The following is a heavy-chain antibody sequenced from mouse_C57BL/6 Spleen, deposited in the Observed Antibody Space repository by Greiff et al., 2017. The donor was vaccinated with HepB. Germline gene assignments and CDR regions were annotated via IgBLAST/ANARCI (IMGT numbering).Heavy chain of an antibody. CDR2: IYPRSGNT. J-gene: IGHJ2*01. CDR3: ARKNWDVHYFDY. V-gene: IGHV1-81*01. D-gene: IGHD4-1*01. Sequence: VKLMESGAELARPGASVKLSCKASGYTFTSYGISWVKQRTGQGLEWIGEIYPRSGNTYYNEKFKGKATLTADKSSSTAYMELRSLTSEDSAVYFCARKNWDVHYFDYWGQGTTLTVSS. CDR1: GYTFTSYG.